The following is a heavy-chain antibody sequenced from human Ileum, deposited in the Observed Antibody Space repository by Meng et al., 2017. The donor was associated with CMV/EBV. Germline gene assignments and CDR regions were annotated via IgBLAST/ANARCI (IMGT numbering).Heavy chain of an antibody. CDR1: GDSVSSNTAS. CDR2: TYYRSKWYY. V-gene: IGHV6-1*01. Sequence: QTPSLTCAISGDSVSSNTASWNWARQSPSRGFEWLGRTYYRSKWYYHYAVSVKSRIISNPDTSKNQFSLQMNSVTPEDTAVYYCARDLEPPWGQGTLVTVSS. J-gene: IGHJ5*02. D-gene: IGHD1-14*01. CDR3: ARDLEPP.